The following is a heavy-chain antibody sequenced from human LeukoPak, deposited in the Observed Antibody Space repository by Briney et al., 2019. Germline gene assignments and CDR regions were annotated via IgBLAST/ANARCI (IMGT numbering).Heavy chain of an antibody. D-gene: IGHD3-16*02. J-gene: IGHJ3*02. Sequence: GGSLRLSCAASGFTFSSYSMNWVRQAPGKGLEWVSSISSSSSYIYYADSVKGRFTISRDNAKNSLYLQMNSLRAEDTAVYYCARVGRRYRYGDGFDIWGQGTMVTVSS. V-gene: IGHV3-21*01. CDR1: GFTFSSYS. CDR2: ISSSSSYI. CDR3: ARVGRRYRYGDGFDI.